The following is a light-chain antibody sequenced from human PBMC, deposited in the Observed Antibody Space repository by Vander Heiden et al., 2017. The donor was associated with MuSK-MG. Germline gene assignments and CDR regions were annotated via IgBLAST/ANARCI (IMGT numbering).Light chain of an antibody. Sequence: QSVLTQPPSVSGAPGQRVTISCTGSSSNIGAGYDVHWYRQFPGAAPNLVIYDSTNRPSGVPARLSGSKSGSSASLAITWLQTEDEADYYCQSYDGTLSGHVVFGGGTKLTVL. CDR2: DST. CDR1: SSNIGAGYD. J-gene: IGLJ2*01. V-gene: IGLV1-40*01. CDR3: QSYDGTLSGHVV.